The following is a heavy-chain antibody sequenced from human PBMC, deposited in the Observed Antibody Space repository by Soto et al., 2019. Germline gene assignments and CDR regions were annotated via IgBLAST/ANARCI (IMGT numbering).Heavy chain of an antibody. CDR3: ARDHPGYDFWSGQRYYYYYMDV. Sequence: GASVKVSCKASGYTFTSYYMHWVRQAPGQGLEWMGIINPSGGSTSYAQKFQGRVTMTRDTSTSTVYMELSSLRSEDTAVYYCARDHPGYDFWSGQRYYYYYMDVWGKGTTVTVSS. CDR1: GYTFTSYY. D-gene: IGHD3-3*01. CDR2: INPSGGST. J-gene: IGHJ6*03. V-gene: IGHV1-46*03.